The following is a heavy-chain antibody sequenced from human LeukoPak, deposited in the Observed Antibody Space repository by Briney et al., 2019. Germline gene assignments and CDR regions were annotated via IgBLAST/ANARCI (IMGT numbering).Heavy chain of an antibody. CDR3: ARWTDCGGDCHILEY. D-gene: IGHD2-21*02. J-gene: IGHJ4*02. V-gene: IGHV4-34*11. Sequence: PSETLSLTCAVYGGSFSGYYWSWSRQAPGKGVEWIGNLFYKRGAWYKSSLKSRVTTSVDTSKNELSLTLTSVTAADTAVYYCARWTDCGGDCHILEYWGQGILVTVSS. CDR2: LFYKRGA. CDR1: GGSFSGYY.